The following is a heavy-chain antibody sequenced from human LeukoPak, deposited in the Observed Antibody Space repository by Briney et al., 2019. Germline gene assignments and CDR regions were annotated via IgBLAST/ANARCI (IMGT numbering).Heavy chain of an antibody. CDR2: ISHDRNDK. CDR1: GFTFNIYA. D-gene: IGHD3-3*01. V-gene: IGHV3-30-3*01. CDR3: AKDVMDFWSGYAYYFDY. J-gene: IGHJ4*02. Sequence: QPGRSLRLSCAASGFTFNIYAMHWVRQAPGKGLEWVTFISHDRNDKDYADSVKGRFTISRDNSKNTLYLQMNSLRTEDTAVYYCAKDVMDFWSGYAYYFDYWGQGTLVTVSS.